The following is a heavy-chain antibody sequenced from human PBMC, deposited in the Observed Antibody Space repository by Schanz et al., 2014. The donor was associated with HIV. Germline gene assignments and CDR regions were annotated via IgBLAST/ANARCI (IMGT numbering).Heavy chain of an antibody. J-gene: IGHJ4*02. CDR2: MIPMLGTA. V-gene: IGHV1-69*11. CDR1: GGTFSSYA. CDR3: ARSRYGDYPYYFDY. D-gene: IGHD4-17*01. Sequence: QVQLVQSGAEVKKPGSSVKVSCKASGGTFSSYAISWVRQAPGQGLEWMGGMIPMLGTANYAQKFQGRVSINADEFTNTADMDLSSLRSDDTAIYYCARSRYGDYPYYFDYWGQGTRVIVSS.